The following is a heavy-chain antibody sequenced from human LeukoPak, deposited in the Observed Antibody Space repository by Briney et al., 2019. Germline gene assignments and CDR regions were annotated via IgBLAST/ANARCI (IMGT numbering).Heavy chain of an antibody. D-gene: IGHD2-2*01. CDR2: IYYSGST. Sequence: EPSETLSLTCTVSGGSIGDDGYYWSWIRQHPGKGLEWIGYIYYSGSTYYNPSIKSRVTISLDTSKNQFSLKLSSVTAAVTAVYYCAREICRGTSCYFDYWGQGTLVSVSS. CDR3: AREICRGTSCYFDY. V-gene: IGHV4-31*03. CDR1: GGSIGDDGYY. J-gene: IGHJ4*02.